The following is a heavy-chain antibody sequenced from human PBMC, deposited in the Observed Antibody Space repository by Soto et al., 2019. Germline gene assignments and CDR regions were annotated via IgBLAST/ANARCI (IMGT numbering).Heavy chain of an antibody. V-gene: IGHV3-33*01. CDR2: IWYDGSNK. Sequence: PGGSLRLSCAASGFTFSSYGMHWVRQAPGKGLEWVAVIWYDGSNKYYADSVKGRFTISRDNSKNTLYLQMNSLRAEDTAVYYCARPYSSSWRHDAFDIWGQGTMVTVSS. CDR1: GFTFSSYG. CDR3: ARPYSSSWRHDAFDI. D-gene: IGHD6-13*01. J-gene: IGHJ3*02.